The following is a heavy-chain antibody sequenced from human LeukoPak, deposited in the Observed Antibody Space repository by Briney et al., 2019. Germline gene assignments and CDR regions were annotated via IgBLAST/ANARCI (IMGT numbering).Heavy chain of an antibody. CDR1: GFTFSSYG. CDR3: AKDRVTMVRGVIWFDY. J-gene: IGHJ4*02. CDR2: ISYDGSNK. D-gene: IGHD3-10*01. Sequence: GGSLRLSCAASGFTFSSYGMHWVRQAPGKGLEWVAVISYDGSNKYYADSVKGRFTISRDNSKNALYLQMNSLRAEDTAVYYCAKDRVTMVRGVIWFDYWGQGTLVTVSS. V-gene: IGHV3-30*18.